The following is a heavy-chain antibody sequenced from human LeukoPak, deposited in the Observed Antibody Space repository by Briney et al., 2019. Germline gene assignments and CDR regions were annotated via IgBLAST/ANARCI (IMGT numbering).Heavy chain of an antibody. CDR2: IYHSGST. CDR1: GGSISSGGYS. D-gene: IGHD5-24*01. V-gene: IGHV4-30-2*01. CDR3: ARVNGDGYNPFDY. J-gene: IGHJ4*02. Sequence: PSETLSLTCAVSGGSISSGGYSWSWIRQPPGKGLEWIGEIYHSGSTNYNPSLKSRVTISVDKSKNQFSLKLSSVTAADTAVYYCARVNGDGYNPFDYWGQGTLITVSS.